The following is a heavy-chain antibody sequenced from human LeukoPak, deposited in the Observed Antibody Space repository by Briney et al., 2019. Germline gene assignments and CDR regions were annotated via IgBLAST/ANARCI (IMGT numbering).Heavy chain of an antibody. Sequence: GGFLRLSCVGSGFTFSSYGLIWVRQAPGKGLEWVSGIHGNGETTYYGDSVKGRFTISRDNSKSTLYLQMNSLRVEDTAEYFCGRDPNGDYVGAFEFWGQGTKVAVSS. V-gene: IGHV3-23*01. CDR3: GRDPNGDYVGAFEF. J-gene: IGHJ3*01. CDR2: IHGNGETT. CDR1: GFTFSSYG. D-gene: IGHD3-16*01.